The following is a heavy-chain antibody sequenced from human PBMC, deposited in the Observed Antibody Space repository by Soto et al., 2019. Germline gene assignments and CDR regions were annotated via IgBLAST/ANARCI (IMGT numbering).Heavy chain of an antibody. J-gene: IGHJ4*02. CDR1: GFTFSSYG. D-gene: IGHD2-15*01. CDR2: ISYDGSNK. CDR3: ARPRIGVAATGPFDY. V-gene: IGHV3-30*03. Sequence: HPGGSLRLSCAASGFTFSSYGMHWVRQAPGKGLEWVAVISYDGSNKYYADSVKGRFTISRDNSRNTLFLQMNSLRAEDTAVYYCARPRIGVAATGPFDYWGQGTLVTVSS.